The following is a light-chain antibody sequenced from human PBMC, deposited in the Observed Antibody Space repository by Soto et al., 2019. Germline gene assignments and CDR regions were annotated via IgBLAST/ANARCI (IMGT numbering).Light chain of an antibody. Sequence: EIVLTQSPVTLSLSPGERATLSCRASQSVSSSLAWYQQKPGQAPRLLIYDASNRATGIPARFSGSQSGADFTLTISGLEPDDFAVYYCQQRSNWPITFGQGTRLEIK. CDR1: QSVSSS. CDR2: DAS. V-gene: IGKV3-11*01. CDR3: QQRSNWPIT. J-gene: IGKJ5*01.